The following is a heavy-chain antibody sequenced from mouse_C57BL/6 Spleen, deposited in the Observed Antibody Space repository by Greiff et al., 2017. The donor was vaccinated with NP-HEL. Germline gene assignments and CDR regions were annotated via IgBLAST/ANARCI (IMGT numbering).Heavy chain of an antibody. V-gene: IGHV5-4*01. Sequence: EVKLMESGGGLVKPGGSLKLSCAASGFTFSSYAMSWVRQTPEKRLEWVATISDGGSYTYYPDNVKGRFTISRDNAKNNLYLQMSHLKSEDTAMYYCAREGDYGDGRYFDYWGQGTTLTVSS. CDR3: AREGDYGDGRYFDY. CDR2: ISDGGSYT. D-gene: IGHD2-4*01. CDR1: GFTFSSYA. J-gene: IGHJ2*01.